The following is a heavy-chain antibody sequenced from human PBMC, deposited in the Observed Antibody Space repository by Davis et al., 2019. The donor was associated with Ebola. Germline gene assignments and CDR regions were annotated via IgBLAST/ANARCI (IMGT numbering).Heavy chain of an antibody. CDR2: ISSSGSTI. CDR1: GFTFSSYE. J-gene: IGHJ4*02. CDR3: ARGTPNYYDSSGYYDY. Sequence: SLTISCAASGFTFSSYEMNWVRQAPGKGLEWVSYISSSGSTIYYADSVKGRFTISRDNAKNSLYLQMNSLRAEDTAVYYCARGTPNYYDSSGYYDYWGQGTLVTVSS. D-gene: IGHD3-22*01. V-gene: IGHV3-48*03.